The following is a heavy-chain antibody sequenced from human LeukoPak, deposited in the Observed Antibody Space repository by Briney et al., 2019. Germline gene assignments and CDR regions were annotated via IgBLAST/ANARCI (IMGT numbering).Heavy chain of an antibody. D-gene: IGHD1-20*01. V-gene: IGHV3-21*05. J-gene: IGHJ4*02. CDR3: ARDHNWAFDN. CDR2: IGLGSGFV. Sequence: GGSLRLSCAASGFTFSDYSMNWVRQAPGRGLEWISYIGLGSGFVSYADSVKGRFTISSDTATKSVYLQMDSLRAEDTAVYYCARDHNWAFDNWGQGTLVTVSS. CDR1: GFTFSDYS.